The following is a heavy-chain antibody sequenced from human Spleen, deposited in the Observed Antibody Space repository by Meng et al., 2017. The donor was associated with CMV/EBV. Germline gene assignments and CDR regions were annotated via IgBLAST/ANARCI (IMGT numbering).Heavy chain of an antibody. D-gene: IGHD6-13*01. CDR3: AREDHYSSSFDY. CDR1: GFTFTSYS. CDR2: ISYDGSNK. V-gene: IGHV3-30*14. J-gene: IGHJ4*02. Sequence: GGSLRLSCAASGFTFTSYSMHWVRQAPGKGLEWVAVISYDGSNKFYADSVKGRFTISRDSSKNTLYLQMNSLRAEDTAVYYCAREDHYSSSFDYWGQGTLVTVS.